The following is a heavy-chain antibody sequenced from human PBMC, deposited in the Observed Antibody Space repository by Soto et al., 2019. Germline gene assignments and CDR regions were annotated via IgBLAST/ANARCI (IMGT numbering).Heavy chain of an antibody. V-gene: IGHV3-30*03. D-gene: IGHD6-13*01. J-gene: IGHJ4*02. CDR1: GFTFSSFW. Sequence: GGSLRLSCAASGFTFSSFWMTWVRQAPGKGLEWVANITHDGSNKYYADSVKGRFTISRDNSKNPLYLQMNSLRAEDTSVYYCARDVGEQQLLDYRGQGTLVTVSS. CDR3: ARDVGEQQLLDY. CDR2: ITHDGSNK.